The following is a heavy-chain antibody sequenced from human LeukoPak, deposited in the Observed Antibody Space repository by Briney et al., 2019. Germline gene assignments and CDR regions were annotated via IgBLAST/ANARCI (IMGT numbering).Heavy chain of an antibody. D-gene: IGHD5-18*01. V-gene: IGHV4-59*08. CDR3: ATSHGLLQLWLTGSPYYYGMDV. CDR2: IYYSGST. CDR1: GGSISSYY. J-gene: IGHJ6*02. Sequence: PSETLSLTCTVSGGSISSYYWSWIRQPPGKGLEWIGYIYYSGSTNYNPSLNSRVTISLDTSKNQFSLKLSSVTAADTAVYYCATSHGLLQLWLTGSPYYYGMDVWGQGTTVTVSS.